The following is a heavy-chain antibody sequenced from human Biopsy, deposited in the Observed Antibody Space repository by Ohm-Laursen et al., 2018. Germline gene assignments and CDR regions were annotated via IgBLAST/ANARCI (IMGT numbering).Heavy chain of an antibody. J-gene: IGHJ4*02. V-gene: IGHV4-31*11. CDR1: GVSINGGRYY. Sequence: SDTLSLTCAVSGVSINGGRYYWNWIRHHPGKGLEWIGNIFYSANTYYNPSLKSRVTISVDTSKNQFSLKLSSVTAADPAVYYCARLGSGDYFPTFFDFWGQGALVTVSS. CDR2: IFYSANT. CDR3: ARLGSGDYFPTFFDF. D-gene: IGHD5-12*01.